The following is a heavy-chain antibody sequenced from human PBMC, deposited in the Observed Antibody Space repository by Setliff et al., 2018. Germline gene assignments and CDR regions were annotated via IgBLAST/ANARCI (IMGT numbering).Heavy chain of an antibody. D-gene: IGHD3-10*01. V-gene: IGHV3-72*01. J-gene: IGHJ4*02. CDR3: NSRITVLRGVTVL. Sequence: GGSLRLSCAASGFSLSDHYVDWVRQAPGRGLEWVGRFRDKASGYTTEYAASVKGRFTISRDDSKNSRGLQMSSLKTEDTALYYCNSRITVLRGVTVLWGQGTLVTVSS. CDR1: GFSLSDHY. CDR2: FRDKASGYTT.